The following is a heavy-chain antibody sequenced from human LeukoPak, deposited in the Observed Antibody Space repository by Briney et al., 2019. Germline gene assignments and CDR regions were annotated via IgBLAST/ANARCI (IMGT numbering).Heavy chain of an antibody. CDR3: ARRISGSCLHY. Sequence: LAESLQVSCKASAYSSTSYWISWWGRMPGKGLEWLGIIYPGDSDTRYSPSFEGQVTISADKSISTAYLQWSSQKGSDTAMYYCARRISGSCLHYWGQGTLVTVSS. J-gene: IGHJ4*02. D-gene: IGHD1-26*01. CDR1: AYSSTSYW. V-gene: IGHV5-51*01. CDR2: IYPGDSDT.